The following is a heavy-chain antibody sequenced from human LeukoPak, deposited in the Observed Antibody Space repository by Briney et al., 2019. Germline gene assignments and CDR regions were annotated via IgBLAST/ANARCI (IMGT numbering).Heavy chain of an antibody. V-gene: IGHV1-69*13. CDR1: GGTFSSYA. CDR3: ATVGSSCCYRNWFDP. CDR2: IIPIFGTA. Sequence: ASVKVSCKASGGTFSSYAISWVRQAPGQGLEWMGGIIPIFGTANYAQKFQGRVTITADESTSTAYMELSSLRSEDTAVYYCATVGSSCCYRNWFDPWGQGTLVTVSS. J-gene: IGHJ5*02. D-gene: IGHD2-15*01.